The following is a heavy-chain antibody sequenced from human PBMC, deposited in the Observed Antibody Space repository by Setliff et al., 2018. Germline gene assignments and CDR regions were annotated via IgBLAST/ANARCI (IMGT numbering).Heavy chain of an antibody. D-gene: IGHD3-22*01. J-gene: IGHJ5*02. CDR1: GGSFSNYA. V-gene: IGHV1-69*13. CDR2: IIPIYGST. Sequence: SVKVSCKASGGSFSNYAIIWVRQAPGQGPEWMGGIIPIYGSTNNAEKFQGRVTFSADESMSTVYMELSSLTSAHTALYYCARDALYDSNDRNSYYGNWLDPWGQGTLGTAPQ. CDR3: ARDALYDSNDRNSYYGNWLDP.